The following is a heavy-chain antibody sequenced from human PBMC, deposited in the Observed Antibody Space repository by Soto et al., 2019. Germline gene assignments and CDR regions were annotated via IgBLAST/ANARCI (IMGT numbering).Heavy chain of an antibody. CDR2: INHSGTI. Sequence: SETLSLTCAVYGGSFSGYYWTWIRQPPGKGLEWIGEINHSGTINFNPSLKSRLTISLDTSKKHFSLKLSSVTDADTAAYYCARADRTLVTSYSLDVWGQGTTVTSP. CDR1: GGSFSGYY. V-gene: IGHV4-34*01. CDR3: ARADRTLVTSYSLDV. D-gene: IGHD2-21*02. J-gene: IGHJ6*02.